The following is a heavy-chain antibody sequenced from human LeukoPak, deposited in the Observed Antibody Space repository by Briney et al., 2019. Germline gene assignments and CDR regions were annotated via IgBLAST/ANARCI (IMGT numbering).Heavy chain of an antibody. CDR1: GFTFSDYY. CDR3: ARDTHRDGYNHLSRNDY. CDR2: ISGDGSRM. V-gene: IGHV3-11*01. D-gene: IGHD5-24*01. Sequence: GGSLRLSCAASGFTFSDYYMSWIRQAPGKGLEWLSYISGDGSRMYYADSVKGRFTISRDNSKNSLDLQMNSLRAEDTAVYYCARDTHRDGYNHLSRNDYWGQGTLVTVSS. J-gene: IGHJ4*02.